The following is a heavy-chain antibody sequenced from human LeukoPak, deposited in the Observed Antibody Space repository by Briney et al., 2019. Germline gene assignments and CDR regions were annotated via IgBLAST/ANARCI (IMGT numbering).Heavy chain of an antibody. D-gene: IGHD1-26*01. CDR2: ISYDGSNK. CDR3: AKDQAGWEPYFFDY. J-gene: IGHJ4*02. Sequence: PGGSPRLSCAASGFTFSSYGMHWVRQAPGKGLEWVAVISYDGSNKYYADSVKGRFTISRDNSKNTLYLQMSSLRAEDTAVYYCAKDQAGWEPYFFDYWGQGTLVTVSS. CDR1: GFTFSSYG. V-gene: IGHV3-30*18.